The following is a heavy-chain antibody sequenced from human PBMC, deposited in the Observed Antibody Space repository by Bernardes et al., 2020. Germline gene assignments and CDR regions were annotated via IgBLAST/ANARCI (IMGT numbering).Heavy chain of an antibody. CDR1: GGTFSSYA. Sequence: SVKVSCKASGGTFSSYAISWVRQAPGQGLEWMGGIIPIFGTANYAQKFQGRVTITADESTSTAYMELSSLRSEDTAVYYCARDITMGWYFDLWGRGTLVTVSS. J-gene: IGHJ2*01. D-gene: IGHD3-10*01. CDR2: IIPIFGTA. V-gene: IGHV1-69*13. CDR3: ARDITMGWYFDL.